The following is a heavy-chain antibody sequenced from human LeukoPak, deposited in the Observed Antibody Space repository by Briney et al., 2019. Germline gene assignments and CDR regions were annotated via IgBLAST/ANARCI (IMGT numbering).Heavy chain of an antibody. J-gene: IGHJ5*02. CDR2: INPNSGGT. V-gene: IGHV1-2*02. D-gene: IGHD3-10*01. CDR3: ARGRLGTWFGELKA. Sequence: ASVTVSCKASGYTFTGYYMHWVRQAPGQGLEWMGWINPNSGGTNYAQKFQGRVTMTRDTSISTAYMELSSLRSDDTAVYYCARGRLGTWFGELKAWGQGTLVTVSS. CDR1: GYTFTGYY.